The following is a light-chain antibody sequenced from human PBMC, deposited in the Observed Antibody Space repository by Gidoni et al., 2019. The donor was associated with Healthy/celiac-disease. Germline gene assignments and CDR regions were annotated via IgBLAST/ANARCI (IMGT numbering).Light chain of an antibody. CDR3: QQYNNWWT. CDR2: GAA. V-gene: IGKV3-15*01. J-gene: IGKJ1*01. CDR1: QSVSSN. Sequence: EIVMTQSPATLSMSPGERATPSCRVSQSVSSNLAWYQQKPGQAPRLLIYGAANRAIGIQARFRGSGSGKEFTRTISSLQSEDFAVYYCQQYNNWWTFGQGTKVEIK.